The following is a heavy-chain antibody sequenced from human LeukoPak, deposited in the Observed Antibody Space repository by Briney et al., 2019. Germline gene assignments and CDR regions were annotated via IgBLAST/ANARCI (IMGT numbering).Heavy chain of an antibody. CDR2: ISSNGDNT. Sequence: GGSLTLSRAASGFTFRKYVMHWVRQAPGKGLEYVSAISSNGDNTYYANSVKGRVTISRDNSKNTLYLQMDSLRAEDVAVYYCARDGGYDNSGYNYFDSWGQGILVTVSS. V-gene: IGHV3-64*01. D-gene: IGHD3-22*01. J-gene: IGHJ4*02. CDR3: ARDGGYDNSGYNYFDS. CDR1: GFTFRKYV.